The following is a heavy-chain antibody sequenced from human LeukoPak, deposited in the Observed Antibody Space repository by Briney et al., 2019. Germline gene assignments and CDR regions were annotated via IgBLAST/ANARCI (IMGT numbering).Heavy chain of an antibody. J-gene: IGHJ4*02. Sequence: SETLSLTCAVYGGSFSGYYWSWIRQPPGKGLEWIGEINHSGSTNYNPSLKSRVTISVDTSKNQFSLKLSSVTAADTAVYYCARGPKRYYDSSGYYYGYWGQGTLVTVSS. CDR1: GGSFSGYY. CDR2: INHSGST. V-gene: IGHV4-34*01. CDR3: ARGPKRYYDSSGYYYGY. D-gene: IGHD3-22*01.